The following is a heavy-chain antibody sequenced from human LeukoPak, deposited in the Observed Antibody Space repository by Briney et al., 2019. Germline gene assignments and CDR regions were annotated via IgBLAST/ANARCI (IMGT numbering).Heavy chain of an antibody. CDR3: ARADFWSGYPSDY. J-gene: IGHJ4*02. V-gene: IGHV4-59*01. CDR1: GGSISSYY. CDR2: IYYGGST. Sequence: SETLSLTCTVSGGSISSYYWSWIRQPPGKGLEWIGYIYYGGSTNYNPSLKSRVTISVDTSKNQFSLKLSSVTAADTAVYYCARADFWSGYPSDYWGQGTLVTVSS. D-gene: IGHD3-3*01.